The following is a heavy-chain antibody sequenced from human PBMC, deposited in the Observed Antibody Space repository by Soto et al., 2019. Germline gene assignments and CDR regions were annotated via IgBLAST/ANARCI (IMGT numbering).Heavy chain of an antibody. Sequence: SETLSLTCTVSGGSISSYYWSWIRQPPGKGLEWIGYIYYSGSTYYNPSLKSRVTISVDTSKNQFSLKLSSVTAADTAVYYCARVRGEDIVVVPAANAEGYYYYMDVWGKGTTVTVSS. CDR3: ARVRGEDIVVVPAANAEGYYYYMDV. CDR1: GGSISSYY. CDR2: IYYSGST. V-gene: IGHV4-59*04. J-gene: IGHJ6*03. D-gene: IGHD2-2*01.